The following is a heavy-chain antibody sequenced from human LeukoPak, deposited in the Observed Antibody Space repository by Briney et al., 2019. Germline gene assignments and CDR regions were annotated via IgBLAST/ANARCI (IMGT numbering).Heavy chain of an antibody. J-gene: IGHJ4*02. Sequence: GGSLTLSCAASGFTFTNAWMSWVRQAPGKGLEWVGHIKSKTDGGTTDFAAPVKGRFTISRDDSKNTLYLQMNSLTAEDTAVYYCTTDPDCSPCFDYWGQGTLVTVSS. CDR3: TTDPDCSPCFDY. CDR1: GFTFTNAW. V-gene: IGHV3-15*01. CDR2: IKSKTDGGTT. D-gene: IGHD2-21*01.